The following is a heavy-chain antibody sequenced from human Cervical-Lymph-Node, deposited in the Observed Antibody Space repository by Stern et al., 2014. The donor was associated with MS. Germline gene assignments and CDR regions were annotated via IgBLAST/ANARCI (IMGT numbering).Heavy chain of an antibody. V-gene: IGHV3-74*02. J-gene: IGHJ4*02. D-gene: IGHD5-18*01. Sequence: EVPLVESGGGLVQPGGSLRLSCAASGFTFSSYWMHWVRQAPGKGLVWVSRINSDGSSTTYADSVKGRFTISRDNAKNTLYLQMNSLRAEDTAVYYCARIAGVRSWIQPLDYWGQGTLVTVSS. CDR2: INSDGSST. CDR3: ARIAGVRSWIQPLDY. CDR1: GFTFSSYW.